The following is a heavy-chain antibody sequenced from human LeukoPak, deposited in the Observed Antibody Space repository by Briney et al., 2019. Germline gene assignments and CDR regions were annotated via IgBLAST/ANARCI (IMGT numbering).Heavy chain of an antibody. J-gene: IGHJ4*02. CDR1: GFTFSSYS. CDR3: ARSITMVRGVLNY. Sequence: GGSLRLSWAASGFTFSSYSMNWVRQAPGKGLEWVSSISSSSSYIYYADSVKGRFTISRDNAKNSLYLQMNSLRAEDTAVYYCARSITMVRGVLNYWGQGTLVTVSS. V-gene: IGHV3-21*01. D-gene: IGHD3-10*01. CDR2: ISSSSSYI.